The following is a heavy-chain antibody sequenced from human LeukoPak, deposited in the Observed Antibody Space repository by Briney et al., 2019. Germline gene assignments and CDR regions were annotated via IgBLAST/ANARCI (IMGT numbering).Heavy chain of an antibody. CDR3: AREDQLLHRFDY. J-gene: IGHJ4*02. CDR1: GGTFSSYA. D-gene: IGHD2-2*02. V-gene: IGHV1-69*06. CDR2: IIPIFGTA. Sequence: ASVKVSCKASGGTFSSYAISWVRQAPGRGLEWMGGIIPIFGTANYAQKFQGRVTITADKSTSTAYMGLSSLRSEDTAVYYCAREDQLLHRFDYWGQGTLVTVSS.